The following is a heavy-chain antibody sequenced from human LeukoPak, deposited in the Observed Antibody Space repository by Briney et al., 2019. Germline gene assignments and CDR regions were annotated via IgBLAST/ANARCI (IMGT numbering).Heavy chain of an antibody. J-gene: IGHJ4*02. CDR3: ARADSSGYFLGN. Sequence: GGSLRLSCAASGFTFSNYGMHWVRQAPGKGLEWVSVIWYDGSNESYGDSVKGRFTISRDNSKNTLYLQMNSLRAEDTAVYYCARADSSGYFLGNWGQGTLVTVSS. D-gene: IGHD3-22*01. CDR2: IWYDGSNE. V-gene: IGHV3-33*01. CDR1: GFTFSNYG.